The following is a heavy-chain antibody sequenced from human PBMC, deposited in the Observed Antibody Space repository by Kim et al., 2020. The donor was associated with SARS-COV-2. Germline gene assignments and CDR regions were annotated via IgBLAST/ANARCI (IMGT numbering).Heavy chain of an antibody. J-gene: IGHJ4*02. CDR3: ARTIFGVVTIFDY. Sequence: YNHSLKSRVTISVDTSKNQFSLKLSSVTAADTAVYYCARTIFGVVTIFDYWGQGTLVTVSS. V-gene: IGHV4-59*01. D-gene: IGHD3-3*01.